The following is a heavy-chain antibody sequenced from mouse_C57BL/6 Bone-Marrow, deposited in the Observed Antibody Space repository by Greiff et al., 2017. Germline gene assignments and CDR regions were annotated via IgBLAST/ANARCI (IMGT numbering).Heavy chain of an antibody. J-gene: IGHJ3*01. Sequence: EVQLQQSGPVLVKPGASVKMSCKASGYTFTDYYMNWVKQSHGKSLEWIGVINPYNGGTSYNQKFKGKATLTVDKSSSTAYMELNSLTSEDSAVYYCARSNYDYDDAGFAYWGQGTLVTVSA. CDR3: ARSNYDYDDAGFAY. D-gene: IGHD2-4*01. CDR2: INPYNGGT. V-gene: IGHV1-19*01. CDR1: GYTFTDYY.